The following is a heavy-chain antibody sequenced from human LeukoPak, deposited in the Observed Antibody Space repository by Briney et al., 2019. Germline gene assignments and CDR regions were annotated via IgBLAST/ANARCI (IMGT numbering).Heavy chain of an antibody. CDR2: INHRGVT. D-gene: IGHD4-4*01. Sequence: PSETLSLTCAVYGGSFSDYYWTWVRQPPGKGLEWIGEINHRGVTTCYPSLKSRVTISIDTYRNQFSLTMHSLTAADTAVYYCARTVGRTASLSYWGQGTLVTVSS. CDR1: GGSFSDYY. CDR3: ARTVGRTASLSY. J-gene: IGHJ4*02. V-gene: IGHV4-34*01.